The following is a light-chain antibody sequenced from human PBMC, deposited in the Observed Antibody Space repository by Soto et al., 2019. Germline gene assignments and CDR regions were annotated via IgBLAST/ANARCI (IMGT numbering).Light chain of an antibody. CDR1: SSNIGSNT. Sequence: QSVLTQPPSASGTPGQRVTISCSGSSSNIGSNTVSWYQQLPGTAPKLLIYSNNQRPSGVPDRFSGSKSGTSASLAISGLQSEDEADYYCAAWDDSLNAHYVFGTGTKSPS. V-gene: IGLV1-44*01. J-gene: IGLJ1*01. CDR2: SNN. CDR3: AAWDDSLNAHYV.